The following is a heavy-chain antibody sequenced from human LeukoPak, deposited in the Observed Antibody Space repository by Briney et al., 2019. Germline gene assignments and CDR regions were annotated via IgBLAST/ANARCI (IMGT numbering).Heavy chain of an antibody. D-gene: IGHD3-10*01. J-gene: IGHJ4*02. CDR2: ISSSSSYI. Sequence: ETLSLTCAVYGGSFSGYYWSWVRQAPGKGLEWVSSISSSSSYIYYADSVKGRFTISRDNAKNSLYPQMNSLRAEDTAVYYCARDFDYYGSGSYYDYWGQGTLVTVSS. CDR1: GGSFSGYY. CDR3: ARDFDYYGSGSYYDY. V-gene: IGHV3-21*01.